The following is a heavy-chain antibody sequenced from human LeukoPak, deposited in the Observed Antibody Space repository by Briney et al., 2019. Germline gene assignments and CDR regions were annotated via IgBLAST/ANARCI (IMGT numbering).Heavy chain of an antibody. Sequence: SETLSLTCTVSGGSISSYYWSWIRQPPGKGLEWIGYIYYSGSTNYNPSLKSRVTISVDTSKNQFSLKLSSVTAADTAVYYCAREHCSGGSCYSIYYYYYMDVWGKGTTVTVSS. V-gene: IGHV4-59*01. CDR1: GGSISSYY. J-gene: IGHJ6*03. CDR2: IYYSGST. CDR3: AREHCSGGSCYSIYYYYYMDV. D-gene: IGHD2-15*01.